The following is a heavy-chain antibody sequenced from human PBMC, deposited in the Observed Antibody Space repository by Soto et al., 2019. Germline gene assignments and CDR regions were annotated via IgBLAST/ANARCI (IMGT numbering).Heavy chain of an antibody. V-gene: IGHV1-69*06. CDR3: ERGGNDFPH. J-gene: IGHJ1*01. CDR2: IIPMSGTA. D-gene: IGHD3-16*01. Sequence: QVQLVQSGAEVQKPGSSVKVSCKASGGTFSSYVITWVRQAPGQGLECMGGIIPMSGTANYAQKFQGRVTITADKSTNTAYMELSSLRSEDTAVYYCERGGNDFPHWGQGTLVTVSS. CDR1: GGTFSSYV.